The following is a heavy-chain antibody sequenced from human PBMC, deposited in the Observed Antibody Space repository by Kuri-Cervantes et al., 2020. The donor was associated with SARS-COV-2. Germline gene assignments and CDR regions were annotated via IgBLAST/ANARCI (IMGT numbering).Heavy chain of an antibody. CDR3: ARDFIGSSSFDY. D-gene: IGHD6-6*01. Sequence: GESLKISCVASGFTFSSYAMHWVRQAPGKGLEWVAVISYDGSNKYYADSVKGRFTISRDNSKNTLYLQMNSLRAEDTAVYYCARDFIGSSSFDYWGQGTLVTVSS. CDR1: GFTFSSYA. V-gene: IGHV3-30*04. CDR2: ISYDGSNK. J-gene: IGHJ4*02.